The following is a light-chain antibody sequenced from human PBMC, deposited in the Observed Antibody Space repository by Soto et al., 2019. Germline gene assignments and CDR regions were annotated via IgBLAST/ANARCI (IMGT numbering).Light chain of an antibody. CDR3: QQRSNWPPIT. J-gene: IGKJ5*01. CDR1: QSVSSY. CDR2: DAS. Sequence: EIVLTQSPATLSLSPGERATLXCGASQSVSSYLAWYQQKPGQAPRLLIYDASNRATGIPARFSGSGSGTDFTLTISSLEPEDFAVYYCQQRSNWPPITFGQGTRLEIK. V-gene: IGKV3-11*01.